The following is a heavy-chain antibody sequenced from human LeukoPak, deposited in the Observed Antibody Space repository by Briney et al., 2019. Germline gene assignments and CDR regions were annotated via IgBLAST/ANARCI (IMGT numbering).Heavy chain of an antibody. J-gene: IGHJ4*02. Sequence: SETLSLTCTVSGGSISSYYWSWIRQPPGKGLEWIWYIYYSGSTNYNPSLKSRVTISVDTSKNQFSLRLSSVTAADTAVYYCARDTHPTPVAAAGTMWGQGTLVTVSS. D-gene: IGHD6-13*01. CDR1: GGSISSYY. CDR2: IYYSGST. CDR3: ARDTHPTPVAAAGTM. V-gene: IGHV4-59*01.